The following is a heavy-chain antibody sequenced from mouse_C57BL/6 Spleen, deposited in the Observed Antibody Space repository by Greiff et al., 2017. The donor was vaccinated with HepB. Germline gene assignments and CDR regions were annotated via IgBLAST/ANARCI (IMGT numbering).Heavy chain of an antibody. CDR1: GYTFTDHT. V-gene: IGHV1-78*01. CDR3: ARTLYYYGSSYYFDY. J-gene: IGHJ2*01. CDR2: IYPRDGST. Sequence: QVQLQQSDAELVKPGASVKISCKVSGYTFTDHTIHWMKQRPEQGLEWIGYIYPRDGSTKYNEKFKGKATLTADKSSSTAYMQLNSLTSEDSAVYFCARTLYYYGSSYYFDYWGQGTTLTVSS. D-gene: IGHD1-1*01.